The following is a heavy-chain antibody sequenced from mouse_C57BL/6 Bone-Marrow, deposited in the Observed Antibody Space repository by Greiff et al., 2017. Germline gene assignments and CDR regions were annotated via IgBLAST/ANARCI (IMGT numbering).Heavy chain of an antibody. V-gene: IGHV1-15*01. CDR1: GYTFTDYE. CDR3: TRLAASD. CDR2: IDPETGGT. D-gene: IGHD3-1*01. Sequence: QVQLKESGAELVRPGASVTLSCKASGYTFTDYEMHWVKQTPVHGLEWIGAIDPETGGTAYNQKFKGKAILTADKSSSTAYMELRSLPSEDSAVYYCTRLAASDWGQGTSVTVSS. J-gene: IGHJ4*01.